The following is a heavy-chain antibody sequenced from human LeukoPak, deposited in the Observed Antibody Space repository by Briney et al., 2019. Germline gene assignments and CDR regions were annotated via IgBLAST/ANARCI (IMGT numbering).Heavy chain of an antibody. J-gene: IGHJ6*02. CDR1: GYTFTSYG. D-gene: IGHD3-10*01. CDR3: ARDSGAHYYGSGSYYRYYYGMDV. Sequence: GASVKVSCKASGYTFTSYGISWVRQAPGQGLEWMGWIRASNGNTNYAQKLQGRVTMTTDTSTSTAYMELRSLRSDDTAVYYCARDSGAHYYGSGSYYRYYYGMDVWGQGTTVTVSS. V-gene: IGHV1-18*01. CDR2: IRASNGNT.